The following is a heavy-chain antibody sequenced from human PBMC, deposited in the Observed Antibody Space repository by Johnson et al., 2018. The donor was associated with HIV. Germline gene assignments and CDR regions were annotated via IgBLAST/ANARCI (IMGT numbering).Heavy chain of an antibody. J-gene: IGHJ3*02. CDR2: FYSGGST. CDR1: GFTVSSNY. V-gene: IGHV3-53*01. CDR3: ARDNNLSSAFDI. D-gene: IGHD2/OR15-2a*01. Sequence: VQLVESGGGVVQPGRSLRLSCVASGFTVSSNYMSWVRQAPGKGLEWVSVFYSGGSTYYADSVKGRFTISRDNSKNTLYLQMNSLRAEDTALYYCARDNNLSSAFDIWGQGTMVTVSS.